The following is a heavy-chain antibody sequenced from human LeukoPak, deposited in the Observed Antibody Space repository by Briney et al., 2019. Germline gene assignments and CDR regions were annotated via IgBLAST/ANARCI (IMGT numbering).Heavy chain of an antibody. CDR3: ATLGTYFDY. V-gene: IGHV1-24*01. D-gene: IGHD7-27*01. CDR2: FDPEDGET. CDR1: GYTFTSYG. J-gene: IGHJ4*02. Sequence: GASVKVSCKASGYTFTSYGISWVRQAPGKGLEWMGGFDPEDGETIYAQKFQGRVTMTEDTSTDTAYMELSSLRSEDTAVYYCATLGTYFDYWGQGTLVTVSS.